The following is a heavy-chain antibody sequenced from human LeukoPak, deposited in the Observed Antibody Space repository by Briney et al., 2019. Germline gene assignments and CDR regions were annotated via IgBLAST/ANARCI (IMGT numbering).Heavy chain of an antibody. V-gene: IGHV4-39*07. Sequence: SETLSLTCTVSGGSISSSSYYWGWIRQPPGKGLEWIGSIYYSGSTYYNPSLKSRVTISVDTSKNQFSLKLSSVTAADTAVYYCARDLGSYYGSGSYYNYFDYWGQGTLVTVSS. D-gene: IGHD3-10*01. CDR2: IYYSGST. CDR3: ARDLGSYYGSGSYYNYFDY. CDR1: GGSISSSSYY. J-gene: IGHJ4*02.